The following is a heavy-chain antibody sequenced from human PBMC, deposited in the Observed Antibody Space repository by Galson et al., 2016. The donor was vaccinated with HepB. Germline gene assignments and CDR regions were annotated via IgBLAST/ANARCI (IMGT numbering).Heavy chain of an antibody. J-gene: IGHJ4*02. CDR1: GGSIRPYY. V-gene: IGHV4-59*01. CDR2: IYYSGTT. Sequence: LSLTCTVSGGSIRPYYWTWIRQPPGKGLEWIGYIYYSGTTNYNPSLKSRVTISRDTSQNHFSLKMDSVTAADTAVYYCARGPLLYDDSGYHLVPLDDWGKGTLVTVSS. CDR3: ARGPLLYDDSGYHLVPLDD. D-gene: IGHD3-22*01.